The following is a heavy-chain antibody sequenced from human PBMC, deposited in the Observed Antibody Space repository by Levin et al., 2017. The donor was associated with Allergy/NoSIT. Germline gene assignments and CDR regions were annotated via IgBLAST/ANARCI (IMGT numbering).Heavy chain of an antibody. CDR3: ARDVGTIAPPGGFI. CDR2: ISDSSRSV. V-gene: IGHV3-48*02. Sequence: QAGGSLRLSCAASGFTFSSYGMNWVRQAPGKGLEWVSYISDSSRSVYYADSVKGRFTISRDNAKNSLYLQMNSLRDEDTAIYYCARDVGTIAPPGGFIWGQGTTVTVSS. CDR1: GFTFSSYG. J-gene: IGHJ6*02. D-gene: IGHD6-13*01.